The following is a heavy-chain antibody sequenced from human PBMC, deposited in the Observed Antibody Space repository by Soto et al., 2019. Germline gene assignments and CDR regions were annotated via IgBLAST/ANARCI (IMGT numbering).Heavy chain of an antibody. CDR2: IHHCGAT. CDR1: GDSITGDNW. CDR3: ATQGFYRMGV. J-gene: IGHJ6*02. Sequence: QVQLQESGPGLVQPSGTLSLTCAVSGDSITGDNWWSWVRQPPGKGLEWIGEIHHCGATNYNPSLKSRVTISVDKSKNQFSLKLNSVTAADTAMFYCATQGFYRMGVWGRGTTVTVSS. V-gene: IGHV4-4*02.